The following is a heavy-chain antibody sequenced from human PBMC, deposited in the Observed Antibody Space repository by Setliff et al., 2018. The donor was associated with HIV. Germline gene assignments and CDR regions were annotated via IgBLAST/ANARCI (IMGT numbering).Heavy chain of an antibody. CDR1: GGSISSYGYS. V-gene: IGHV4-31*03. D-gene: IGHD3-10*01. CDR2: IYYSGST. CDR3: ARGGASHIAMGRGLIYYYYMDV. J-gene: IGHJ6*03. Sequence: PSETLSLTCTVSGGSISSYGYSWSWIRQLPGKDLEWIAYIYYSGSTYYNPSLKSRVTISGDKSKNQFSLKITSVTAADTAVYYCARGGASHIAMGRGLIYYYYMDVWGKGATVTVSS.